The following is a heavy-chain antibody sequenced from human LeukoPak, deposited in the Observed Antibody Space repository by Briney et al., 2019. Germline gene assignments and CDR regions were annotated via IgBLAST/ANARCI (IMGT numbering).Heavy chain of an antibody. D-gene: IGHD3-10*01. V-gene: IGHV3-33*03. CDR1: GFTFNTYA. CDR3: ATDGTPLRVGEVFFDN. CDR2: IWYDGSNR. J-gene: IGHJ4*02. Sequence: GGSLRLSCAASGFTFNTYAMHWVRQAPGKGLEWVALIWYDGSNRDYADSVKGRFTISRDDAKNSVYLQMNSLRDEDTAVYYCATDGTPLRVGEVFFDNWGQGTLVTVSS.